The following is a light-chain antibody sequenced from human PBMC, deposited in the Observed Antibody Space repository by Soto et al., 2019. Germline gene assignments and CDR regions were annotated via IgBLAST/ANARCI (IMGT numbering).Light chain of an antibody. V-gene: IGKV3-11*01. CDR3: QQRSNWLT. CDR1: QNVRNY. Sequence: IVLTQSPATLSLSPGERATLSCRASQNVRNYLAWYQQKPGQAPRLLIYDASNRATGIPARFSGSGSGTDFTLTISSLESEDFAIYYCQQRSNWLTFGGGTKVDIK. CDR2: DAS. J-gene: IGKJ4*01.